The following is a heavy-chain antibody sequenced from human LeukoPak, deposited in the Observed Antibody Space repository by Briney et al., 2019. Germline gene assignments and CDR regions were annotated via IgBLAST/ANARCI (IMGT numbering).Heavy chain of an antibody. J-gene: IGHJ4*02. D-gene: IGHD2-15*01. CDR1: GGSISSGGYY. CDR3: ARVGGGGSRYFDY. CDR2: IYHSGST. Sequence: SETLSLTCTVSGGSISSGGYYWSWIRQPPGKGLEWTGYIYHSGSTYYNPSLKSRVTISVDRSKNQFSLKLSSVTAADTAVYYCARVGGGGSRYFDYWGQGTLVTVSS. V-gene: IGHV4-30-2*01.